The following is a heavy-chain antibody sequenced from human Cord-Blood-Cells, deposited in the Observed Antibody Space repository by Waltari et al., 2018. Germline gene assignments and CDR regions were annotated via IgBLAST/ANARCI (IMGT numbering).Heavy chain of an antibody. D-gene: IGHD3-3*01. Sequence: WVAVISYDGSNKYYADSVKGRFTISRDNSKNTLYLQRNSLRAEDTAVYYCAKGVVNLNFDYWGQGTLVTVSS. J-gene: IGHJ4*02. V-gene: IGHV3-30*18. CDR2: ISYDGSNK. CDR3: AKGVVNLNFDY.